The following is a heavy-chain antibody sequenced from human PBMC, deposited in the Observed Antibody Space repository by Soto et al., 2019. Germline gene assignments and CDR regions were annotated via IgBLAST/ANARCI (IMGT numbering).Heavy chain of an antibody. CDR3: AKMIMITFGGVIQD. CDR2: ARNKAHSYTT. Sequence: EVQLVESGGGLVQPGGSLRLSCAASGFTFSDHHMDWVRQAPGKGLEWVGRARNKAHSYTTAYAASVKGRFTISRDDSKNTLYLQMNSLRAEDTAVYYCAKMIMITFGGVIQDWGQGTLVTVSS. CDR1: GFTFSDHH. V-gene: IGHV3-72*01. D-gene: IGHD3-16*01. J-gene: IGHJ4*02.